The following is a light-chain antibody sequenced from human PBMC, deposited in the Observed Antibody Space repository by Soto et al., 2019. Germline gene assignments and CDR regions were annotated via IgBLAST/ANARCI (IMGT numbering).Light chain of an antibody. CDR3: QTWGTGIVL. V-gene: IGLV4-69*01. CDR2: LNSDGSH. Sequence: QSVLTQSPSASASLGASVKLTCTLSSGHSTYAIAWHQQQPDKGPRFLMRLNSDGSHYRGDGVPDRFSGSSSGTERYLTISSLQSDDEADYYCQTWGTGIVLFGGGTKLTVL. J-gene: IGLJ2*01. CDR1: SGHSTYA.